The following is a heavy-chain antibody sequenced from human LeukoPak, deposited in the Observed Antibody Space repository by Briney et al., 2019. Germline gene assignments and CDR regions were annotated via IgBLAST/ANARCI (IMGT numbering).Heavy chain of an antibody. D-gene: IGHD2-2*01. J-gene: IGHJ3*02. CDR1: GGSISSYY. V-gene: IGHV4-4*07. CDR2: IYTSGST. CDR3: ARAAIVVVPAAMALDAFDI. Sequence: SETLSLTCTVSGGSISSYYWSWIRQPAGKGLGWIGRIYTSGSTNYNPSLKSRVTMSVDTSKNQLSLKLSSVTAADTAVYYCARAAIVVVPAAMALDAFDIWGQGTMVTVSS.